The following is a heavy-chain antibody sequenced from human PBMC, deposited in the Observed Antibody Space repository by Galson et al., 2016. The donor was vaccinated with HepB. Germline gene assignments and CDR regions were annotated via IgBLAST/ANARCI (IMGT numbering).Heavy chain of an antibody. J-gene: IGHJ4*02. D-gene: IGHD2-15*01. CDR2: IYPGDSDT. CDR3: ARSGLGYCTDGSCFIDY. CDR1: GYSFVNYW. V-gene: IGHV5-51*01. Sequence: QSGAEVTKSGESLKISCKGSGYSFVNYWIAWVRQMPGKGLEWMGSIYPGDSDTRYSPSLQGQVTISADTSISTAYLQWSSLKASDTAMYYGARSGLGYCTDGSCFIDYWGQGTLVTVSS.